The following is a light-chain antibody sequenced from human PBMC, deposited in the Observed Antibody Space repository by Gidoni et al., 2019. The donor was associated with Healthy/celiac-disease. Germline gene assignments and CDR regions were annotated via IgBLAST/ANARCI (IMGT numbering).Light chain of an antibody. CDR1: QSISSY. J-gene: IGKJ2*01. Sequence: DIKVTPPPSSMPASLGDKVTITCRASQSISSYLNWYQQKPGKAPKLLIYAASSLQSGVPSRFSGSGSGADFTLTISSLQPEDFATYYCQQSYSTLLYTFGQGTKLEIK. CDR2: AAS. CDR3: QQSYSTLLYT. V-gene: IGKV1-39*01.